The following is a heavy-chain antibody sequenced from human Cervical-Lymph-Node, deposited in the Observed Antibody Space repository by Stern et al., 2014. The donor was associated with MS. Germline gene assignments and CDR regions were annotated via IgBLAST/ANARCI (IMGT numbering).Heavy chain of an antibody. J-gene: IGHJ3*01. CDR1: GGTFSTYA. CDR3: ARVHTETSHAFDL. V-gene: IGHV1-69*01. Sequence: QVQLLQPGAEVKKPGSSVKVSCKASGGTFSTYALSWVRQAPGQGLEWMGGIIPIFGTPTYAQKFQGRVTITADESTSTAYMELSSLRSEDAAVYYCARVHTETSHAFDLWGQGTMVTVSS. CDR2: IIPIFGTP. D-gene: IGHD4-11*01.